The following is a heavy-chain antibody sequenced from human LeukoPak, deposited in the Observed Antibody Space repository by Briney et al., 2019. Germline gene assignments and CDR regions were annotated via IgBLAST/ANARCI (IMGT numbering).Heavy chain of an antibody. D-gene: IGHD2-2*01. CDR3: ATGAVYCSSTSCPPSY. V-gene: IGHV4-39*07. Sequence: SETLSLTCTVSGGSITSSGYYWDWIRQTPGKGLEWIGNIHYTEGTSYNPSLKSRVTISVDTSKNQFSLKLSSVTAADTAVYYCATGAVYCSSTSCPPSYWGQGTLVTVSS. CDR1: GGSITSSGYY. J-gene: IGHJ4*02. CDR2: IHYTEGT.